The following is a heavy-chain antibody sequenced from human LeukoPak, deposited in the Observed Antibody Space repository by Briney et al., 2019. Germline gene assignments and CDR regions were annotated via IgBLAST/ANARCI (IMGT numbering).Heavy chain of an antibody. J-gene: IGHJ4*02. CDR3: ARKGYSVYDGLDY. D-gene: IGHD5/OR15-5a*01. Sequence: PSETLSLTCSVSGASLAYYYWSWIRQPPGKGLEWIGNIYYSGSTKFNPSLRSRVTISVDTSKNQFSLKLSSVTAADTAVYYCARKGYSVYDGLDYWGRGTLVTVYS. V-gene: IGHV4-59*01. CDR2: IYYSGST. CDR1: GASLAYYY.